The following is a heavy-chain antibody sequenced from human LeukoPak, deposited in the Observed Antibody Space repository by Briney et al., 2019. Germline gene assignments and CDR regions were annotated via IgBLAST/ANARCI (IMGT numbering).Heavy chain of an antibody. J-gene: IGHJ5*02. CDR2: IYYRRST. Sequence: SETLSLTCTVYGYSISSGYYWGWIRPPPGKGLECIGSIYYRRSTYYNPSLKRRVTISVDTSKHYFSMKMCSVTAAATVVYYCARECCYDLWSGSPHAWGAENCFDPWGQGTLVTVSS. CDR3: ARECCYDLWSGSPHAWGAENCFDP. V-gene: IGHV4-38-2*02. D-gene: IGHD3-3*01. CDR1: GYSISSGYY.